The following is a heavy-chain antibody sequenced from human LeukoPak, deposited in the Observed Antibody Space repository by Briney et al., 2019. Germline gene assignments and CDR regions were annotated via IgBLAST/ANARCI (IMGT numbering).Heavy chain of an antibody. CDR3: ARDIVGATGDAFDI. CDR1: GFTFSSYA. J-gene: IGHJ3*02. D-gene: IGHD1-26*01. Sequence: PGGSLRLSCAASGFTFSSYAMSWVRQAPGKGLEWVSAISGSGGSTYYADSVKGRFTISRDNAKNSLYLQMNSLRAEDTALYYCARDIVGATGDAFDIWGQGTMVTVSS. CDR2: ISGSGGST. V-gene: IGHV3-23*01.